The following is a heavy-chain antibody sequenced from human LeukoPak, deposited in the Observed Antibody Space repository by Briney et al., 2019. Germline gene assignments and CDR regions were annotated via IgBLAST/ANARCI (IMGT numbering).Heavy chain of an antibody. CDR3: ARGFYGSGSQFDY. V-gene: IGHV4-30-2*01. J-gene: IGHJ4*02. D-gene: IGHD3-10*01. CDR1: GGSISSGDYP. CDR2: IFHTGHT. Sequence: SETLSLACAVSGGSISSGDYPWSWIRQPPGKGLEWIGYIFHTGHTSYNPSLKSRVTISVDMSKNQLSLKLSSVTAADTAVYYCARGFYGSGSQFDYWGQGTLVTVSS.